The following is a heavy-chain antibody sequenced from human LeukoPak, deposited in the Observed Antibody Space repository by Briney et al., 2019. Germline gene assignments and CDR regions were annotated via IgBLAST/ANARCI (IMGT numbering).Heavy chain of an antibody. Sequence: GASVKVSCKTSGYSFSNYGIVWVRQAPGQGLEWMGWISAKNGNTKNSQKVQGRVTMTTDPSTGIAYLDLRRLRTDDPAVYYCARASAISWPFENWGQGTLVIVSS. V-gene: IGHV1-18*01. CDR3: ARASAISWPFEN. D-gene: IGHD6-13*01. CDR2: ISAKNGNT. J-gene: IGHJ1*01. CDR1: GYSFSNYG.